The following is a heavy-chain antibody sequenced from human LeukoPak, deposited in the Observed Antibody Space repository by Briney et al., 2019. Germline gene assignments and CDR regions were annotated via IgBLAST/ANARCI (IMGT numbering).Heavy chain of an antibody. CDR2: IIPIFGTE. J-gene: IGHJ6*03. Sequence: SVKVSCKASGGTFSYYAISWVRQAPGQGLEWMGRIIPIFGTENYAQKFQGRVTITTDESTSTAYMELSSLRSEDTAVYYCARSDYSTSSHMDVWGKGTTVTVSS. CDR3: ARSDYSTSSHMDV. CDR1: GGTFSYYA. D-gene: IGHD6-6*01. V-gene: IGHV1-69*05.